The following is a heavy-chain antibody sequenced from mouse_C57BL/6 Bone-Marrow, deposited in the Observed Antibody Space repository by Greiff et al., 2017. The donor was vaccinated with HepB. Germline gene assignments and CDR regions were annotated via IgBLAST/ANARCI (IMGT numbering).Heavy chain of an antibody. D-gene: IGHD1-1*02. CDR2: ISSGGSYT. J-gene: IGHJ2*01. V-gene: IGHV5-6*01. CDR3: ARHGAFDY. CDR1: GFTFSSYG. Sequence: EVKLMESGGDLVKPGGSLKLSCAASGFTFSSYGMSWVRQTPDKRLEWVATISSGGSYTYYPDSVKGRITISRDNAKNTLYLQMGSLKSEDTAMCYCARHGAFDYWGQGTTLTVSS.